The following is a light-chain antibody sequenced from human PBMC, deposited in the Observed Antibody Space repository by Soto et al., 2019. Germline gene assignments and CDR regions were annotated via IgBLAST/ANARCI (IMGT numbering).Light chain of an antibody. CDR2: YAS. Sequence: EIVLTQSPGPLSLSPGERASLSCRASQSVAKNYLAWYQQKPGQALRLLISYASSRATGIPDRFSGSGSGTDFTLTISRLEAEDFAVYFCQQYASSPLTFGGGTKVEIK. CDR3: QQYASSPLT. J-gene: IGKJ4*01. CDR1: QSVAKNY. V-gene: IGKV3-20*01.